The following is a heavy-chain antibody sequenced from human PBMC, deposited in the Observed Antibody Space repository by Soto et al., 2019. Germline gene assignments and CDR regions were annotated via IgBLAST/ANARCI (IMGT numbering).Heavy chain of an antibody. CDR2: IYYSGST. CDR3: ARRAIRGVIIGMDV. D-gene: IGHD3-10*01. Sequence: SETLSLTCTVSCGSISSSSYYWGWIRQPPGKGLEWIGSIYYSGSTYYNPSLKSRVTISVDTSKNQFSLKLSSVTAADTAVYYCARRAIRGVIIGMDVWGQGTTVTVSS. CDR1: CGSISSSSYY. J-gene: IGHJ6*02. V-gene: IGHV4-39*01.